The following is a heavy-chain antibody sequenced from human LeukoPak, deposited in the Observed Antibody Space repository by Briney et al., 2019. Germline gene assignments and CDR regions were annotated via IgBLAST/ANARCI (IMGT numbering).Heavy chain of an antibody. V-gene: IGHV4-4*07. CDR3: ARGQRQIDH. Sequence: RPSETLSLTCTVSGVSISHYYWTWIRQPAGGGLEWIGRIDTSGSTNYNPSLESRVTMSSDTSNNQFSLNLMSVAAADTAVYYCARGQRQIDHWGHGVLVTVSP. CDR2: IDTSGST. CDR1: GVSISHYY. J-gene: IGHJ4*01.